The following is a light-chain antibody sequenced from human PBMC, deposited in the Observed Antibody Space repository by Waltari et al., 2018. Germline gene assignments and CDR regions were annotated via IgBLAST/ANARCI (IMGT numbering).Light chain of an antibody. J-gene: IGLJ2*01. CDR2: EIN. CDR1: SSDVGGYNH. CDR3: CSYAGSYTFGV. V-gene: IGLV2-11*01. Sequence: QSALTQPRSVSGSPGQSVTISCTGTSSDVGGYNHVSWYQQPPGKAPKLIIYEINKRPSGVPDRFSGSKSGNTASLTISGLQAEDEADYYCCSYAGSYTFGVFGGGTKVTVL.